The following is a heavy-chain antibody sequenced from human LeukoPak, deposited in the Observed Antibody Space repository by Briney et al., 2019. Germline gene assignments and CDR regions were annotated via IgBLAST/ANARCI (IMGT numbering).Heavy chain of an antibody. CDR3: ARVSRPDGYSSGWPLDY. Sequence: GGSLRLSCAASGFTFSSYAMHWVRQAPGKGLEWVSYISSSSSTIYYADSVKGRFTISRDNAKNSLYLQMNSLRAEDTAVYYCARVSRPDGYSSGWPLDYWGQGTLVTVSS. CDR2: ISSSSSTI. V-gene: IGHV3-48*01. J-gene: IGHJ4*02. CDR1: GFTFSSYA. D-gene: IGHD6-19*01.